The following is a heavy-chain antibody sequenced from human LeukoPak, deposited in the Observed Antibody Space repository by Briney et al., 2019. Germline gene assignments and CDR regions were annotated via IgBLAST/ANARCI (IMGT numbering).Heavy chain of an antibody. J-gene: IGHJ4*02. D-gene: IGHD2-2*01. CDR3: AKDGSSTWNQPPDYFDY. CDR2: ISGTVGFI. CDR1: GFTFSDYH. Sequence: GGSLRLSCVASGFTFSDYHMSWLRQAPGKGPEWLAYISGTVGFIEYAESVKGRFTISRDNANNSLSLQMNSLRVEDTAVYFCAKDGSSTWNQPPDYFDYWGQGTLVTVSS. V-gene: IGHV3-11*01.